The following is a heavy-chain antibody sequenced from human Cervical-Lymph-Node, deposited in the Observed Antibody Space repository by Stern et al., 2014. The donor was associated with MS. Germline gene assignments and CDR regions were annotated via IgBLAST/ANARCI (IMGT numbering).Heavy chain of an antibody. CDR3: ARSRGSGWFWYFDL. Sequence: VQLVESGGGLIQPGGSLRLSCAASGFTVSSHYMSWVRQAPGKGLEWVSVIYSGGSTYYADSVKGRFTISRDNSKNTLYLQMNSLRAEDTAVYYCARSRGSGWFWYFDLWGRGTLVTVSS. CDR1: GFTVSSHY. CDR2: IYSGGST. V-gene: IGHV3-53*01. D-gene: IGHD6-19*01. J-gene: IGHJ2*01.